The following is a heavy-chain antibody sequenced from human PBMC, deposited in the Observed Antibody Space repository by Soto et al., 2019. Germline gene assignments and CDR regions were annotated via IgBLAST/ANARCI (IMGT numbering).Heavy chain of an antibody. CDR1: GFTFSSYS. CDR2: ISSSSSYI. CDR3: ARDAPPFGYCSSTSCFGSYYMDV. D-gene: IGHD2-2*01. Sequence: GGSLRLSCAASGFTFSSYSMNWVRQAPGKGLEWVSSISSSSSYIYYADSVKGRFTISRDNAKNSLYLQMNSLRAEDTAVYYCARDAPPFGYCSSTSCFGSYYMDVWGKGTTVTVSS. J-gene: IGHJ6*03. V-gene: IGHV3-21*01.